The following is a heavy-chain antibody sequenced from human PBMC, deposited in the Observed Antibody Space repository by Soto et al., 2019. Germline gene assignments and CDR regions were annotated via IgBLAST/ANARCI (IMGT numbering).Heavy chain of an antibody. J-gene: IGHJ5*02. CDR3: ARDQLRSGLYVWFDP. Sequence: SETLSLTCTVSSGSISLYYWTWIRQPPGKGLEWIGYIYYDGSTSYNPSLRSRVTISVDTSKNQFSLILSSVTSADTAVYYCARDQLRSGLYVWFDPWGQGTLVTVSS. D-gene: IGHD6-25*01. V-gene: IGHV4-59*01. CDR2: IYYDGST. CDR1: SGSISLYY.